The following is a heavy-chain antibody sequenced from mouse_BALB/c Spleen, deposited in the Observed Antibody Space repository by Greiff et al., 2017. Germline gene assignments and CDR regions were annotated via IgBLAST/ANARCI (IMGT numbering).Heavy chain of an antibody. CDR2: IYPGNVNT. D-gene: IGHD1-1*01. Sequence: QVQLQQSGPELVKPGASVRISCKASGYTFTSYYIHWVKQRPGQGLEWIGWIYPGNVNTKYNEKFKGKATLTADKSSSTAYMQLSSLTSEDSAVYFCARSIYYGSSYAMDYWGQGTSVTVSS. J-gene: IGHJ4*01. CDR3: ARSIYYGSSYAMDY. V-gene: IGHV1S56*01. CDR1: GYTFTSYY.